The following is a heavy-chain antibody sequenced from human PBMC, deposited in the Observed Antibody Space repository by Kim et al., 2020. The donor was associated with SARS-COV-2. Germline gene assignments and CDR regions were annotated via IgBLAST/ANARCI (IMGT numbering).Heavy chain of an antibody. J-gene: IGHJ5*02. V-gene: IGHV3-74*01. D-gene: IGHD3-10*01. CDR2: INTDGSII. CDR1: GFTFSKYW. Sequence: GGSLRLSCAASGFTFSKYWIHWFRQAPGKGLVWISRINTDGSIISYADSVRGRFTISGDNAKNTLYLQINSLRVEDTGIYYCARYLYASGTVTWGRGTLV. CDR3: ARYLYASGTVT.